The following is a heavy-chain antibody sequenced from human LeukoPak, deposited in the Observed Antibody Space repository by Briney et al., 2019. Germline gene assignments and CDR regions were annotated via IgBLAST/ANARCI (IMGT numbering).Heavy chain of an antibody. Sequence: GGSLRLSCAASRFTVSSSYMNWVRQAPGKGLEWVSVIYSGTSTYYADSVKGRFTISRDNSKNTLYLQMNSLRAEDTAVYYCARGRRAGRFDYWGQGTLVTVSS. CDR2: IYSGTST. CDR1: RFTVSSSY. V-gene: IGHV3-53*01. J-gene: IGHJ4*02. CDR3: ARGRRAGRFDY. D-gene: IGHD6-19*01.